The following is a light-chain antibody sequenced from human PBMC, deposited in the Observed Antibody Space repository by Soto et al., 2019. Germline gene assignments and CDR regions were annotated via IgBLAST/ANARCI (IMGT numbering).Light chain of an antibody. CDR2: DVS. CDR3: SSYTTTGTQV. CDR1: TSDVGGFDY. Sequence: QSVLTQPASVSGSPGQSITLSCTGTTSDVGGFDYVSWYQQHPGKAPKLMIFDVSNRPSGVSDRFSGSKSGNTASLTISGPQAEDEADYYCSSYTTTGTQVFGTGTKLTVL. V-gene: IGLV2-14*03. J-gene: IGLJ1*01.